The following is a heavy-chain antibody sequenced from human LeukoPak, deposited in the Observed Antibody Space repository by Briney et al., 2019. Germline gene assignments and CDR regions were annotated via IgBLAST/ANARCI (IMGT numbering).Heavy chain of an antibody. D-gene: IGHD1-26*01. V-gene: IGHV1-46*01. CDR1: GYSFTSHY. CDR2: INPSGSST. CDR3: ARDNSVGDVAWWFDP. J-gene: IGHJ5*02. Sequence: ASVKVSCKASGYSFTSHYMHWVRQAPGQGLEWLGLINPSGSSTLYAQKFQGRITMTRDMSTTTDYMELSGLTYDDTAVYYCARDNSVGDVAWWFDPWGQGTLVTVSS.